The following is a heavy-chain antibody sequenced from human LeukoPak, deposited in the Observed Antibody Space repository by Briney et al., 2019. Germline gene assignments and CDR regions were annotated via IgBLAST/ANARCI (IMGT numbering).Heavy chain of an antibody. V-gene: IGHV3-23*01. J-gene: IGHJ4*02. CDR3: AKAPIYAGNSVILDY. CDR1: GFTFSSYA. CDR2: ISGSGGST. Sequence: GGSLRLSCAASGFTFSSYAMSWVRQAPVKGLEWVSAISGSGGSTYYADSVKGRFTISRDNSKNTLYLQMNSLRAEDTAVYYCAKAPIYAGNSVILDYWGQGTLVTVSS. D-gene: IGHD4-23*01.